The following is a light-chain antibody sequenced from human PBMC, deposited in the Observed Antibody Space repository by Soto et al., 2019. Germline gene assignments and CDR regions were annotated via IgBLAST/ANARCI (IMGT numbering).Light chain of an antibody. Sequence: EIVLTQSPGTLSLSPGERATLSCRASQSVSSSYLAWYQQKPGQAPRLLIYGASSRATGIPDRFSGRGSGTDFTLTISRLETEDFAGYYCQQYGSSPWITFGGGTKVEIK. J-gene: IGKJ4*01. CDR3: QQYGSSPWIT. V-gene: IGKV3-20*01. CDR1: QSVSSSY. CDR2: GAS.